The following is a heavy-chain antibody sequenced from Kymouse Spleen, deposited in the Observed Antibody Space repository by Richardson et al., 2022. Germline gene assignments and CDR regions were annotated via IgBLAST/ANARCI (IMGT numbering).Heavy chain of an antibody. D-gene: IGHD6-19*01. CDR2: IKQDGSEK. Sequence: EVQLVESGGGLVQPGGSLRLSCAASGFTFSSYWMSWVRQAPGKGLEWVANIKQDGSEKYYVDSVKGRFTISRDNAKNSLYLQMNSLRAEDTAVYYCARDRGAVAGTGFDYWGQGTLVTVSS. J-gene: IGHJ4*02. V-gene: IGHV3-7*01. CDR1: GFTFSSYW. CDR3: ARDRGAVAGTGFDY.